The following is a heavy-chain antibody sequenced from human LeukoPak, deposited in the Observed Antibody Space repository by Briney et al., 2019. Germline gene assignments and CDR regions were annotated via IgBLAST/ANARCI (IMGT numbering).Heavy chain of an antibody. CDR1: GFTFSSYS. D-gene: IGHD2-21*01. V-gene: IGHV3-21*01. J-gene: IGHJ6*03. CDR2: ISSSSSYI. Sequence: PGGSLRLSCAASGFTFSSYSMNWVRQAPGKGLEWVSSISSSSSYIYYADSVKGRFTISRDNAKNSLYLQMNSLRAEDTAVYYCARVPVVPYYYYYYMDVWGKGTTVTVSS. CDR3: ARVPVVPYYYYYYMDV.